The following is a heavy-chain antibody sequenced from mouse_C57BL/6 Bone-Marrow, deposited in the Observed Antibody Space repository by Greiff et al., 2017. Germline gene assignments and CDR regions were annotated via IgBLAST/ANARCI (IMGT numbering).Heavy chain of an antibody. J-gene: IGHJ3*01. Sequence: VQLQQSGPELVKPGASVKISCKASGYSFTGYYMHWVKQSSEKSLEWIGEINPSTGGTSYNQQFKGKATLTVDKSSSTAYMQRSSLTSEDSAVYYCARRGQPAFGFAYWGQGTLVTVSA. D-gene: IGHD3-3*01. CDR2: INPSTGGT. CDR1: GYSFTGYY. CDR3: ARRGQPAFGFAY. V-gene: IGHV1-43*01.